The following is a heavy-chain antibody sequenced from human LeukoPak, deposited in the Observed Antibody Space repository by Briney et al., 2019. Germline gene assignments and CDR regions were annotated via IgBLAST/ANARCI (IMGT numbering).Heavy chain of an antibody. D-gene: IGHD3-16*01. Sequence: PSETLSLTCTVSGGSISSYYWSWIRQPPGKGLEWIGYIYYSGSTNYNPSLKSRVTISVDTSKNQFSLKLSSVTAADTAVYYCARLGDDSNYYYYMDVWGKGTTVTVSS. CDR2: IYYSGST. CDR3: ARLGDDSNYYYYMDV. CDR1: GGSISSYY. J-gene: IGHJ6*03. V-gene: IGHV4-59*01.